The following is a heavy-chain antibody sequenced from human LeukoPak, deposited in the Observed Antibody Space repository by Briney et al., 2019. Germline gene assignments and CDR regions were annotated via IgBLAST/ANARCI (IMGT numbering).Heavy chain of an antibody. CDR2: IYYSGST. V-gene: IGHV4-59*08. Sequence: SETLSLTCTVSGGSISTYYWSWIRQPPGKGLEWIGYIYYSGSTNYNPSLKSRVTISVDTSKNQFSLKLSSVTAADTAIYYCARGQFWSGYSIWGQGTLVTVSS. CDR3: ARGQFWSGYSI. CDR1: GGSISTYY. D-gene: IGHD3-3*02. J-gene: IGHJ4*02.